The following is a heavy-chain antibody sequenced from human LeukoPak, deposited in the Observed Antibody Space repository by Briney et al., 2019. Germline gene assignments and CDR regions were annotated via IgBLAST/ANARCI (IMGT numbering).Heavy chain of an antibody. J-gene: IGHJ4*02. CDR3: AKGRYSSSSDYYFDY. CDR2: ISNSGGST. CDR1: GFTFSSYA. D-gene: IGHD6-6*01. V-gene: IGHV3-23*01. Sequence: GGSLRLSCAASGFTFSSYAMSWVRQAPGKGLEWVSAISNSGGSTYYADSVKGRFTISRDNSKSTLSLQMNSLRAEDTAVYYCAKGRYSSSSDYYFDYWGQGTLVTVSS.